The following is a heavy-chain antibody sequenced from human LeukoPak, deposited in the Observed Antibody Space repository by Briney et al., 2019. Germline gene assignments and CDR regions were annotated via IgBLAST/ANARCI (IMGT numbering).Heavy chain of an antibody. CDR3: ARPKTAAAGTSAFDI. V-gene: IGHV4-39*01. CDR1: GGSISSSSYY. CDR2: IYYSGST. Sequence: PSETLSLTCTVSGGSISSSSYYWGWIRQPPGKGLEWIGSIYYSGSTYYNPSLKSRVTISVDTSKNQFSLKLSPVTAADTAVYYCARPKTAAAGTSAFDIWGQGTMVTVSS. D-gene: IGHD6-13*01. J-gene: IGHJ3*02.